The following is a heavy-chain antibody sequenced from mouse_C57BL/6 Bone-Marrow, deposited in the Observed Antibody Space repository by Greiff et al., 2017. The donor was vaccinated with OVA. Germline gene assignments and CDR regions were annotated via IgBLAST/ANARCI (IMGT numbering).Heavy chain of an antibody. CDR1: GFTFSSYA. D-gene: IGHD2-12*01. CDR2: ISDGGSYT. J-gene: IGHJ3*01. CDR3: ARDIGSYTTY. Sequence: EVKLVESGGGLVKPGGSLKLSCAASGFTFSSYAMSWVRQTPEKRLEWVATISDGGSYTYYPDNVKGRFTISRDNAKNNLYLQMSHLKSEDTAMYYCARDIGSYTTYWGQGTLVTVSA. V-gene: IGHV5-4*01.